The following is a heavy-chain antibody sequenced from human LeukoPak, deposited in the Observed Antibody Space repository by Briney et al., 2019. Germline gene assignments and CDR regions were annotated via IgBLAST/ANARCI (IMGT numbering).Heavy chain of an antibody. CDR1: GDSISSHY. Sequence: SETLSLTCTVSGDSISSHYWSWIRQPPGKGLELIGYIYYNGNTNYNPSLKSPVTISLETSKNQFSLKLSSVTVADTAVYYCARVSDSRSRDAFDIWGQGTMVTVSS. CDR2: IYYNGNT. CDR3: ARVSDSRSRDAFDI. V-gene: IGHV4-59*11. J-gene: IGHJ3*02. D-gene: IGHD4-11*01.